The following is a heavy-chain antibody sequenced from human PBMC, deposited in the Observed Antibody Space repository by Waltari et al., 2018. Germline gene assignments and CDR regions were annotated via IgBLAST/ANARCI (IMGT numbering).Heavy chain of an antibody. J-gene: IGHJ4*02. CDR3: ARHDTSTYYFDY. CDR2: IYYSGST. D-gene: IGHD5-18*01. Sequence: QLQLQESGPGLVKPSETLSLTCTVSGGSISSSSYYWGWIRQPPGKGLEWIGSIYYSGSTSYNPSLKSRVTIAVDTAKNQFSLKLTSVTAADTAVYYCARHDTSTYYFDYWGQGTLVIVSS. CDR1: GGSISSSSYY. V-gene: IGHV4-39*01.